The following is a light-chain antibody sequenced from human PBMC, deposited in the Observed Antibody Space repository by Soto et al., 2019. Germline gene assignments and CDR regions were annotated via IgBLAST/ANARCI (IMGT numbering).Light chain of an antibody. CDR2: DVS. V-gene: IGLV2-23*02. Sequence: QSALTQPASVSGSPGQSITISCTGTNSDIGSYDSVSWYQQHPGKAPKLMIYDVSKRPSGLSNRFSGSKSGNTASLTISGLQAEDGADYYCCSYAGTSALVFGGGTKLTVL. CDR3: CSYAGTSALV. J-gene: IGLJ2*01. CDR1: NSDIGSYDS.